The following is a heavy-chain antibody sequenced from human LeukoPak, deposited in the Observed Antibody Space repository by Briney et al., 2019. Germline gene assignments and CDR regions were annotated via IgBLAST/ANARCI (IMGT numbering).Heavy chain of an antibody. CDR2: ISSSSSYI. CDR1: GFSFSSYS. CDR3: ARGLAYGSSWYTSNWFDP. D-gene: IGHD6-13*01. V-gene: IGHV3-21*01. J-gene: IGHJ5*02. Sequence: GGSLRLSCASSGFSFSSYSMNWVRPAPGKGLEWVSSISSSSSYIYYADSVKGRFTISRDNAKNSLYLQMNSLRAEDTAVYYCARGLAYGSSWYTSNWFDPWGQGTLVTVSS.